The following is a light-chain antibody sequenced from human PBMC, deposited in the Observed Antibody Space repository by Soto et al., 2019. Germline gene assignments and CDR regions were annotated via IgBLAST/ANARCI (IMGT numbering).Light chain of an antibody. V-gene: IGKV3-15*01. CDR2: GAS. J-gene: IGKJ4*01. CDR3: QEYNNWPLLT. Sequence: EIVITQSPATLSASPGERATLSCRASQAIISNLAWYQQKPGQAPSLVLYGASTSATGTPARFSGSGSGTEFTLTIASLQSEAFAVYYCQEYNNWPLLTFGGGTKVEIK. CDR1: QAIISN.